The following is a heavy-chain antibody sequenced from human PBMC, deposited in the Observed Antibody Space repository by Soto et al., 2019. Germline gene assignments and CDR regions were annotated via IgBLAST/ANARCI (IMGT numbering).Heavy chain of an antibody. CDR2: IYASGSS. D-gene: IGHD3-22*01. J-gene: IGHJ4*02. CDR3: ARGHDNTGYYPSTFDY. Sequence: SETLSLTCTVSGGSISSGNYYWNWIRQPPGEGLEWIGYIYASGSSYYNPSLKSRASISVDTSKNQFSLKLSSVTAADTAVYFCARGHDNTGYYPSTFDYWGQGALVTVSS. CDR1: GGSISSGNYY. V-gene: IGHV4-30-4*01.